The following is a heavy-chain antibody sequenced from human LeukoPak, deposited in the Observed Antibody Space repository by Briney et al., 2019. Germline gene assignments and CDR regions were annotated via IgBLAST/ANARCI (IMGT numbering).Heavy chain of an antibody. J-gene: IGHJ4*02. CDR2: IYYSGST. V-gene: IGHV4-59*01. CDR1: GGSISSYY. Sequence: SETLSPTCTVSGGSISSYYWSWIRQPPGKGLEWIGYIYYSGSTNYNPSLKSRVTISVDTSKNQFSLKLSSVTAADTAVYYCARGFGYHWGQGTLVTVSS. D-gene: IGHD3-16*01. CDR3: ARGFGYH.